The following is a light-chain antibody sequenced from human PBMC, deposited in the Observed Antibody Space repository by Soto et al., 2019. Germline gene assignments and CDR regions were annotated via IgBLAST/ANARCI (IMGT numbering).Light chain of an antibody. Sequence: QSALTQPASVSGSPGQSITISCAGSSSDIGTYEYVSWYQQYPGKAPKLMIYEVNYRPSGVSNRFSGSKSGNTASLTISGLQAEDEGDYYCNSMTTSTSTRFVFRTGTKLTVL. J-gene: IGLJ1*01. CDR2: EVN. CDR1: SSDIGTYEY. CDR3: NSMTTSTSTRFV. V-gene: IGLV2-14*01.